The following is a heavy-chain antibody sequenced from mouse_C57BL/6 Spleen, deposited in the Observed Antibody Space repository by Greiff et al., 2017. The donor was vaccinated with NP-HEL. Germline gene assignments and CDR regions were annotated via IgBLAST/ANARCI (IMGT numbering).Heavy chain of an antibody. Sequence: QVQLQQSGAELVKPGASVKLSCKASGYTFTSYWMQWVKQRPGQGLEWIGEIDPSDSYTNYNQKFKGKATLTVDTPSSTAYMQLSSLTSEDSAVYYCARSPVYYDYDDFDYWGQGTTLTVSS. CDR2: IDPSDSYT. V-gene: IGHV1-50*01. CDR1: GYTFTSYW. J-gene: IGHJ2*01. D-gene: IGHD2-4*01. CDR3: ARSPVYYDYDDFDY.